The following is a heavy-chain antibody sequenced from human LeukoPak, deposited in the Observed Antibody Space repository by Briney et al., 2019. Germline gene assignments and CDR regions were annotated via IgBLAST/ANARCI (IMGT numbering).Heavy chain of an antibody. CDR3: ARVGSSSWYYFDY. J-gene: IGHJ4*02. D-gene: IGHD6-13*01. CDR1: GGSISSGGYS. CDR2: FYHSGST. V-gene: IGHV4-30-2*01. Sequence: SQTLSLTCAVSGGSISSGGYSWSWIRQPPGKGLEWIGYFYHSGSTYYNPSLKSRVTISVDRSKNQFPLKLSSVTAADTAVYYCARVGSSSWYYFDYWGQGTLVTVSS.